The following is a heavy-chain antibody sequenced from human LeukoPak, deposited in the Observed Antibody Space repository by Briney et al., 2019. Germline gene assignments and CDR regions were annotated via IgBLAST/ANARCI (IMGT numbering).Heavy chain of an antibody. V-gene: IGHV3-21*01. J-gene: IGHJ4*02. CDR2: IGDSGAPT. CDR1: GFIFSSYT. D-gene: IGHD5/OR15-5a*01. CDR3: ARDPTQYLRYGHFDY. Sequence: GGSLRLSCAASGFIFSSYTMSWVRQAPGKGLEWVSTIGDSGAPTYYADSVKGRFTISRDNAKNSLYLQMNSLSDEDTAVYYCARDPTQYLRYGHFDYWGQGTLVTVSS.